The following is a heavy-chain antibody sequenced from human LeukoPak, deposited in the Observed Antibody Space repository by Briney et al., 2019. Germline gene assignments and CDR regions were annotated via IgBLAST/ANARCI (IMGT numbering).Heavy chain of an antibody. CDR2: ISSSGSTI. CDR3: ATSHGWSPDH. D-gene: IGHD6-19*01. Sequence: GGSLRLSCAASGFTFSSYEMNWVRQAPGKGLEWLSYISSSGSTIYYADSVRGRFTISRDNSKNSLYLQLESLRADDTALYFCATSHGWSPDHWGQGTLVTVSS. J-gene: IGHJ4*02. V-gene: IGHV3-48*03. CDR1: GFTFSSYE.